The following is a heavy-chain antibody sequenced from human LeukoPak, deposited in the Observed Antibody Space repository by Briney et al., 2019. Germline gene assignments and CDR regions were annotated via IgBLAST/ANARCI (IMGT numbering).Heavy chain of an antibody. CDR3: ARSSGLLGYFDY. J-gene: IGHJ4*02. CDR1: GFSLSTSGMC. Sequence: SGPALVKPTQTLTLTCTFSGFSLSTSGMCVSWIRQPPGKALEWLARIDWDDDKYYSTSLKTRLTISKDTSKNQVVLTMTNTDPVDAATYYCARSSGLLGYFDYWGQGTLVTVSS. V-gene: IGHV2-70*11. CDR2: IDWDDDK. D-gene: IGHD6-19*01.